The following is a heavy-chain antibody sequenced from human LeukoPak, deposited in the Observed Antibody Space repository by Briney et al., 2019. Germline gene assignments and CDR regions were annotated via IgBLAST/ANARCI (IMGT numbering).Heavy chain of an antibody. D-gene: IGHD6-13*01. CDR1: GFTFSSYS. Sequence: GGSLRLSCAASGFTFSSYSMNWVRQAPGKGLEWVSSISSSSSYIYYADSVKGRFTISRDNAKNTLYLQMNSLRAEDTAVYYCARAPRQLVDYWGQGTLVTVSS. V-gene: IGHV3-21*01. CDR3: ARAPRQLVDY. CDR2: ISSSSSYI. J-gene: IGHJ4*02.